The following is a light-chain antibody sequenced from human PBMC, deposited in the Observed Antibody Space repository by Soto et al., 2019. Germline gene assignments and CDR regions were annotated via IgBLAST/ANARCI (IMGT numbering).Light chain of an antibody. CDR2: EGS. Sequence: QSALTQPASVSGSPGQSITISCTGTSSDIGSYNLVSWYQHHPGKAPKLMIYEGSKRPLGVSNRFSGSRSGNTASLTISGLQAEDEADYYCCSYAGSNTFVVFGGGTKLTVL. CDR3: CSYAGSNTFVV. CDR1: SSDIGSYNL. J-gene: IGLJ2*01. V-gene: IGLV2-23*03.